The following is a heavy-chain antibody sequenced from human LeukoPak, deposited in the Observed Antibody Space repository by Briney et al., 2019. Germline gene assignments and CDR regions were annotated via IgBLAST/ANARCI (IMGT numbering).Heavy chain of an antibody. J-gene: IGHJ4*02. CDR3: ARHLRAVAGGRYFDY. CDR1: GGSISGYY. Sequence: SESLSLTCSVSGGSISGYYWSWIRQPPGKGLEWIGYIYHNGGTNYNPSLQSRLTISIDTSKNQFSLKLSSVTAADTAVYYCARHLRAVAGGRYFDYWGQGTQVTVSS. V-gene: IGHV4-59*08. D-gene: IGHD6-19*01. CDR2: IYHNGGT.